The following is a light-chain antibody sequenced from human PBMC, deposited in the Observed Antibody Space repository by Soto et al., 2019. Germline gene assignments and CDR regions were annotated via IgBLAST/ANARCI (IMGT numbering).Light chain of an antibody. CDR3: HHYGSTLLP. Sequence: PRERATVSCKSSQRVSRSNIGWYQQKPGQAPSLLIYGASKRTTGVPDRFSGSGSDTEFTLIISRLEPEDFAVYYCHHYGSTLLPFGGGTKVDI. V-gene: IGKV3-20*01. CDR2: GAS. CDR1: QRVSRSN. J-gene: IGKJ4*01.